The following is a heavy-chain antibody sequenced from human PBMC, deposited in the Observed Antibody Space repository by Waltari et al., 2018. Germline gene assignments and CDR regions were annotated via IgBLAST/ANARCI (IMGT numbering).Heavy chain of an antibody. J-gene: IGHJ4*02. CDR2: IKQDGSET. D-gene: IGHD3-10*01. CDR3: ARGLITIGP. CDR1: GFSLTGYW. Sequence: EVQLVESGGGLVQPGGSLRLSCAASGFSLTGYWMSWVRQALGKGLEWVANIKQDGSETNYVDSVKGRFTISRDNAKNSLYLQMNSLRAEDTAVYYCARGLITIGPWGQGSLVTVSS. V-gene: IGHV3-7*01.